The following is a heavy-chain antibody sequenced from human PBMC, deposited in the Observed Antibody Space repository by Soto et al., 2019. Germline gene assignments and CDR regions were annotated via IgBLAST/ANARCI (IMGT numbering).Heavy chain of an antibody. J-gene: IGHJ6*02. CDR3: ARLMYTVTTYYYYGMDV. CDR1: GGTFSSYA. V-gene: IGHV1-69*13. CDR2: IIPIFGTA. Sequence: SVKVSCKASGGTFSSYAISWVRQAPGQGLEWMGGIIPIFGTANYAQKFQGRVTITADESTSTAYMELRSLRSDDTAVYYCARLMYTVTTYYYYGMDVWGQGTTVTVSS. D-gene: IGHD4-17*01.